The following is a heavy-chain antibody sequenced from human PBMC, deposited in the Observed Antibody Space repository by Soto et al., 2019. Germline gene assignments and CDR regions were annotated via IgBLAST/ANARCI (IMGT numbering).Heavy chain of an antibody. CDR1: GYTFSKYV. D-gene: IGHD2-2*01. V-gene: IGHV1-3*04. CDR2: INTGNGDT. CDR3: ARGSSPYQVVFGWFDP. J-gene: IGHJ5*02. Sequence: QVHLVQSGAEVKKPRASVMLSCKTSGYTFSKYVMHWVRQAPGQRPEWMGWINTGNGDTKYSQKFQGRVTITRDTSASTIYMDLRRLRSEDTAVYYCARGSSPYQVVFGWFDPWGQGTEVTVSS.